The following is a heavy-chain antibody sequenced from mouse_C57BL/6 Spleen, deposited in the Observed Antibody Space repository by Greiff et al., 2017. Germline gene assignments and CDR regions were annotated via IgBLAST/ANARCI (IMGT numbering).Heavy chain of an antibody. D-gene: IGHD1-1*01. CDR3: ASHYYGRDAMDY. CDR1: GYTFTSYW. J-gene: IGHJ4*01. V-gene: IGHV1-59*01. Sequence: VQLQQPGAELVRPGTSVKLSCKASGYTFTSYWMHWVKQRPGQGLEWIGVIDPSDSYTNYNQKFKGKATLTVDTSSSTAYMQLSSLTSEDSAVYYCASHYYGRDAMDYWGQGTSVTVSS. CDR2: IDPSDSYT.